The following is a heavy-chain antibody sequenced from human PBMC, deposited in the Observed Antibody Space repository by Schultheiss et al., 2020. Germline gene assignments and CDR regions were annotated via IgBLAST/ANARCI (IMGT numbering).Heavy chain of an antibody. D-gene: IGHD3-3*01. CDR2: IYNSGST. Sequence: SETLSLTCAVYGGSFSGYYWSWIRQPPGKGLEWIGYIYNSGSTNYNPSLKSRVTISVDTSKNQFSLQLNSVTAADTAVYYCARTQGAIFGVVIKGWFDPWGQGTLVTVSS. J-gene: IGHJ5*02. V-gene: IGHV4-59*01. CDR3: ARTQGAIFGVVIKGWFDP. CDR1: GGSFSGYY.